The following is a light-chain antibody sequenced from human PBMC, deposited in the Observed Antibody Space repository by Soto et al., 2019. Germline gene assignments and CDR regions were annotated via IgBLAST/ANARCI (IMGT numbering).Light chain of an antibody. CDR3: CSYAGRFGV. J-gene: IGLJ1*01. CDR2: DVS. CDR1: SSDVGGYNY. Sequence: QSALTQPRSVSGSPGQSVTISCTGISSDVGGYNYVSWYQRHPGKAPKLMIYDVSKRPSGVPDRFSGSKSGNTASLTISGLQAEDEADYYCCSYAGRFGVFGTGTKLTVL. V-gene: IGLV2-11*01.